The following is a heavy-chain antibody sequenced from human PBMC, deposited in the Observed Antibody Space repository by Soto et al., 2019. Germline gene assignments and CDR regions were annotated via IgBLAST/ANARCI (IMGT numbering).Heavy chain of an antibody. D-gene: IGHD6-19*01. J-gene: IGHJ4*02. CDR3: ARGGGSGWYYFDY. V-gene: IGHV4-38-2*01. CDR2: IYHSGST. Sequence: SETLSLTCAVSGYSISSGYYWGWIRQPPGKGPEWIGSIYHSGSTYYNPSLKSRVTISVDTSKNQFSLKLSSVTAADTAVYYCARGGGSGWYYFDYWGQGTLVTVSS. CDR1: GYSISSGYY.